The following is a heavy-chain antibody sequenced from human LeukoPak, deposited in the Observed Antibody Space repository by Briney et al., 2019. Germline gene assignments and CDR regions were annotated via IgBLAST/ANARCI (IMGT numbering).Heavy chain of an antibody. CDR2: IYPGDSDT. CDR3: ACSLYGSGSYYDY. D-gene: IGHD3-10*01. J-gene: IGHJ4*02. V-gene: IGHV5-51*01. Sequence: GESLKISCKGSGYSFTTYWIVWVRQMPGKGLEWMGIIYPGDSDTRYSPSFQGQATISADKSISTAYLQWSSLKASDTAMYYCACSLYGSGSYYDYWGQGTLVTVSS. CDR1: GYSFTTYW.